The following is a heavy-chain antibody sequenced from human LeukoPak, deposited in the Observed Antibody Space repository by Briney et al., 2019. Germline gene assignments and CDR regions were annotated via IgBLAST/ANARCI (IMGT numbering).Heavy chain of an antibody. CDR3: ARVGYYYGSGSYYSYYMDV. J-gene: IGHJ6*03. CDR1: GGSISSSNW. CDR2: IYTSGST. V-gene: IGHV4-4*02. D-gene: IGHD3-10*01. Sequence: PSGTLSLTCAVSGGSISSSNWWSWIRPPPGKGLEWIGRIYTSGSTNYNPSLKSRVTMSVDTSKNQFSLKLSSVTAADTAVYYCARVGYYYGSGSYYSYYMDVWGKGTTVTISS.